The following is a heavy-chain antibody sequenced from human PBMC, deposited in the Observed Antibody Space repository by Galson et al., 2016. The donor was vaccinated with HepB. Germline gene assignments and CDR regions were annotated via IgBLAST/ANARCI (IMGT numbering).Heavy chain of an antibody. CDR3: ATKPRYCSGENCYYFGMDV. V-gene: IGHV1-69*13. Sequence: SVKVSCKASGITFRSYIITWVRQAPGQGLEWIGGVIPIYRTVKSEQRYQGRLTVSADAATNTAYMELIGLRPEETAIYYCATKPRYCSGENCYYFGMDVWGQGTTVTVTS. CDR2: VIPIYRTV. J-gene: IGHJ6*02. CDR1: GITFRSYI. D-gene: IGHD2-15*01.